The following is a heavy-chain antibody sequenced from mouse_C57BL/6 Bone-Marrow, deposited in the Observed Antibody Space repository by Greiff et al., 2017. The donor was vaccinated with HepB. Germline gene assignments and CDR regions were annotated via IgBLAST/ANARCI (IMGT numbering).Heavy chain of an antibody. Sequence: VQLQQSGAELARPGASVKMSCKASGYTFTSYTMHWVKQRPGQGLEWIGYINPSSGYTKYNQKFKDKATLTADKSSSTAYMQLSSLTSEDSAVYYCARILLSRAMDYWGQGTSVTVSS. J-gene: IGHJ4*01. CDR1: GYTFTSYT. D-gene: IGHD2-1*01. CDR3: ARILLSRAMDY. V-gene: IGHV1-4*01. CDR2: INPSSGYT.